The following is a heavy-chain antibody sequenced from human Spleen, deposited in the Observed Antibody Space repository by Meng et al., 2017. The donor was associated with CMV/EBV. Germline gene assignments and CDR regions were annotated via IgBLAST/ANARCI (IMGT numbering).Heavy chain of an antibody. D-gene: IGHD3-3*01. V-gene: IGHV3-23*01. Sequence: TFSSYAMSSFRQSPGKRLAWVSAISGSGGSTYYADSVKGRFTISRDNSKNTLYLQINSLRAEDTAVYYCAKRIAIFGVVITWGPFDYWGQGTLVTVSS. CDR2: ISGSGGST. CDR1: TFSSYA. J-gene: IGHJ4*02. CDR3: AKRIAIFGVVITWGPFDY.